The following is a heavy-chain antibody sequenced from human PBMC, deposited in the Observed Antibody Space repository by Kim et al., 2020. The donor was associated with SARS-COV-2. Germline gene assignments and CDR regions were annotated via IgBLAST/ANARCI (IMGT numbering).Heavy chain of an antibody. CDR2: VNPNSGNT. D-gene: IGHD3-9*01. CDR1: GYTFATYA. CDR3: ARGEAASYVALTDYYKPHCSMDV. V-gene: IGHV1-8*01. J-gene: IGHJ6*02. Sequence: ASVKVSCKASGYTFATYAINWVRQAAGKGLEWMGWVNPNSGNTGYAQKFQGRVTMTRDTSISTAYMELSSLRPEDTAVYYCARGEAASYVALTDYYKPHCSMDVWGQGTTVTVSS.